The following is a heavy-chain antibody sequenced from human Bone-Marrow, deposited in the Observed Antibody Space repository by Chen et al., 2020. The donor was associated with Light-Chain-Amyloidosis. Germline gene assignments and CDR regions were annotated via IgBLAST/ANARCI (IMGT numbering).Heavy chain of an antibody. V-gene: IGHV3-48*03. D-gene: IGHD6-25*01. Sequence: EVLMLESGGDLVRPGGSLRLSCTASGFTFGDYEMNWVRQAPGKGPEWISYITSSGDTTHYADSVRGRFTIYRDNAKNSLYLQMHSLRAEDTAVYYCARDSGEAAADDSWGQGTLVTVSS. CDR2: ITSSGDTT. J-gene: IGHJ4*02. CDR1: GFTFGDYE. CDR3: ARDSGEAAADDS.